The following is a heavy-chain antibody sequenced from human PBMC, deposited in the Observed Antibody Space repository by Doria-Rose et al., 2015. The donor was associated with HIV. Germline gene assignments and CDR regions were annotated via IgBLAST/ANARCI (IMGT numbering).Heavy chain of an antibody. J-gene: IGHJ4*02. CDR2: IFYTGST. Sequence: QVQLQQWGPGLVKPSETLSLTCSVSGGSISHYYWSWIRQPPGKGLEYIGDIFYTGSTNYSPSLKSRVSISIDTSKNKFSLGLSSVTAADTAVYYCARVLSGTYDYWSQGTLVTVSS. V-gene: IGHV4-59*01. CDR3: ARVLSGTYDY. CDR1: GGSISHYY. D-gene: IGHD1-26*01.